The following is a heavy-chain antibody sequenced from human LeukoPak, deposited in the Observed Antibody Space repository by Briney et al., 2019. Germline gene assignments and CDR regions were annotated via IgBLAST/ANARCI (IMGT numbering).Heavy chain of an antibody. J-gene: IGHJ4*02. CDR1: GFTVDSNY. CDR3: AKLPGRAADY. CDR2: IYTGGNT. Sequence: GGSLRPSCAASGFTVDSNYLSWVRQAPGKGLEWVSTIYTGGNTYYADSVKGRFTISRDNSKNTLYLQMNSLRAEDTAVYYCAKLPGRAADYWGQGTLVTVSS. V-gene: IGHV3-53*01.